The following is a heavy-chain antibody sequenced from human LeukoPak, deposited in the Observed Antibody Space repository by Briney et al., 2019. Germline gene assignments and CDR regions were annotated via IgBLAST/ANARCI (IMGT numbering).Heavy chain of an antibody. Sequence: GGSLRLSCAASGFTFSSYSMNWVRQAPGKGLEWVSSITSSSSYIYYADAVKGRFTISRDNAKNSLYLQMNSLRAEDSALYFCARGMTWSTYWGQGTLVAVAS. V-gene: IGHV3-21*01. CDR1: GFTFSSYS. CDR3: ARGMTWSTY. CDR2: ITSSSSYI. J-gene: IGHJ4*02. D-gene: IGHD2-21*02.